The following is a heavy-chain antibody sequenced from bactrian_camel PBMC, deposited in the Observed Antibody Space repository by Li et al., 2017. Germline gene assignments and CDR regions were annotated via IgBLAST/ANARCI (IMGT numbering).Heavy chain of an antibody. Sequence: VQLVESGGGLVQPGGSLRLSCAASGFSFTTAMSWVRQGSGKGLESVAVITSDGSTTYYTDPVKGRFTVSRDNAKNTLYLQMNSLKPEDTATYYCAAQRAIDDCQYEYNYWGKGTQVTVS. CDR3: AAQRAIDDCQYEYNY. CDR2: ITSDGSTT. D-gene: IGHD4*01. J-gene: IGHJ4*01. V-gene: IGHV3S31*01. CDR1: GFSFTTA.